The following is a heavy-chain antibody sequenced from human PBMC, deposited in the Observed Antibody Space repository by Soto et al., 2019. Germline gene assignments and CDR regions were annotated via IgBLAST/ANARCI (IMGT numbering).Heavy chain of an antibody. Sequence: SETLSLTCTVSGAYMRNDYYYWSWVRQNPGKDLEWIGHMHHSGSTHYNPSLKSRVTISVDTSKNQFSLYLNSVTAADTAVYYCARLIIAAAGTSGMDVWGQGTMVTVSS. CDR1: GAYMRNDYYY. V-gene: IGHV4-30-4*08. J-gene: IGHJ6*02. CDR2: MHHSGST. D-gene: IGHD6-13*01. CDR3: ARLIIAAAGTSGMDV.